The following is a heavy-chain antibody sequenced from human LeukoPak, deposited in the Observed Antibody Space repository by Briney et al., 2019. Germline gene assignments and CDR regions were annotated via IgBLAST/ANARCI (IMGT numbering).Heavy chain of an antibody. D-gene: IGHD6-13*01. J-gene: IGHJ6*03. CDR2: INPNSGGT. V-gene: IGHV1-2*02. CDR3: ARAVVWLSSSLPAHYYYYMDV. Sequence: ASVKVSCKASGYTFTGYYMHWVRQAPGQGLEWMGWINPNSGGTNYAQKFQGRVTMTRDTSISTAYMELSRLRSDDTAVYYCARAVVWLSSSLPAHYYYYMDVWGKGTTVTVSS. CDR1: GYTFTGYY.